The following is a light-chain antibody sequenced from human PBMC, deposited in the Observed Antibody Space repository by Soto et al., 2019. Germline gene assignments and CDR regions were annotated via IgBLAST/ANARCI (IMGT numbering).Light chain of an antibody. J-gene: IGLJ1*01. Sequence: QSALTQPASVSGSPGQSITISCTGTSSDVGGYNYVSWYQQHPGKAPKLLIFDVTDRPSGVSLRFTGSKSGNMASLTISGLQAEDEADYYCSSYRSSTTHYVFETGTKLTVL. CDR2: DVT. CDR3: SSYRSSTTHYV. V-gene: IGLV2-14*03. CDR1: SSDVGGYNY.